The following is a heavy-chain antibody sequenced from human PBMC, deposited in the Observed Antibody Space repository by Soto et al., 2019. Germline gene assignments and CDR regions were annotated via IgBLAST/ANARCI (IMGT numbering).Heavy chain of an antibody. CDR2: INTGNGNT. D-gene: IGHD3-9*01. CDR3: VRDYYDNLTGPKPFDY. Sequence: ASVKVSCKASGYSFSNFAIHWVRQAPGQRLEWMGWINTGNGNTKYSQKLQGRVTITRDTSASTAYMEVSSLRSEDTAVYYCVRDYYDNLTGPKPFDYWGPGTLVTVSS. V-gene: IGHV1-3*04. CDR1: GYSFSNFA. J-gene: IGHJ4*02.